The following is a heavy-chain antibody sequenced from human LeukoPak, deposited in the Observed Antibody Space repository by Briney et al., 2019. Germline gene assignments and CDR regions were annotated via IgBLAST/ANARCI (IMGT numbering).Heavy chain of an antibody. J-gene: IGHJ4*02. D-gene: IGHD3-10*01. V-gene: IGHV3-23*01. CDR3: AKDKDYYGSGSYLDY. CDR2: ISGSGGST. CDR1: GFTFSLYW. Sequence: PGGSLRLSCTASGFTFSLYWMTWVRQAPGKGLEWVSAISGSGGSTYYADSVKGRFTISRDNSKNTLYLQMNSLRAEDTAVYYCAKDKDYYGSGSYLDYWGQGTLVTVSS.